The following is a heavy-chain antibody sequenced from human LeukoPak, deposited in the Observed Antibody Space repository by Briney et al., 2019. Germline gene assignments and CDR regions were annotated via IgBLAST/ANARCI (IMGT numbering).Heavy chain of an antibody. V-gene: IGHV3-20*04. CDR1: GFTVSSNY. CDR3: ARDTITNWASDY. CDR2: INWNGGST. D-gene: IGHD1-1*01. Sequence: GGSLRLSCAASGFTVSSNYMSWVRQAPGKGLEWVSGINWNGGSTGYAESVKGRFTISRDSANNYLYLQMTSLRAEDTALYYCARDTITNWASDYWGQGILVTVSS. J-gene: IGHJ4*02.